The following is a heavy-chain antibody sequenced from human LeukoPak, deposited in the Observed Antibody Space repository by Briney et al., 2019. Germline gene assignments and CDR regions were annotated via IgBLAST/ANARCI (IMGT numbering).Heavy chain of an antibody. J-gene: IGHJ4*02. D-gene: IGHD2-2*01. CDR2: IYYSGIT. V-gene: IGHV4-39*01. CDR1: GGSISSSNYY. CDR3: ARLLIYCSSTSCHFDY. Sequence: SETLSLTCTVSGGSISSSNYYWGWIRQPPGKGLEWIGSIYYSGITYYNPSLTSRVTISVDTSNNQFSLKLSSVTAADTAMYYCARLLIYCSSTSCHFDYWGQGTLVTASS.